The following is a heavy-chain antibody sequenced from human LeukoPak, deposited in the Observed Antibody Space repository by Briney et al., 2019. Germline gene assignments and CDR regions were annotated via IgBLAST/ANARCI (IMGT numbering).Heavy chain of an antibody. V-gene: IGHV4-34*01. J-gene: IGHJ4*02. CDR3: ARISRIAARLVRGGPDY. CDR2: INHSGST. Sequence: SETLSLTCAVYGGSFSGYCWSWIRQPPGKGLEWIGEINHSGSTNYNPSLKSRVTISVDTSKNQFSLKLSSVTAADTAVYYCARISRIAARLVRGGPDYWGQGTLVTVSS. CDR1: GGSFSGYC. D-gene: IGHD6-6*01.